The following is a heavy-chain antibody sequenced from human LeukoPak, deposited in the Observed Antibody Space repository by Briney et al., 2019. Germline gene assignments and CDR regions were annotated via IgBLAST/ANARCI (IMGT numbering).Heavy chain of an antibody. D-gene: IGHD3-10*01. J-gene: IGHJ6*02. CDR1: GYTFTGYY. Sequence: ASVKVSCKASGYTFTGYYMHWVRQAPGQGLEWMGWINPNSGGTNYAQKFQGRVTMTRDTSISTAYMELSRLRSDDTAVYYCARHMVRGVTVYHYYYGMDVWGQGTTVTVSS. V-gene: IGHV1-2*02. CDR3: ARHMVRGVTVYHYYYGMDV. CDR2: INPNSGGT.